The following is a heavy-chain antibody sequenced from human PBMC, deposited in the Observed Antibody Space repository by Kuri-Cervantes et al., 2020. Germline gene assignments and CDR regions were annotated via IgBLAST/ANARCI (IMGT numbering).Heavy chain of an antibody. CDR3: AREGSYDILTGWDYYYGMDV. Sequence: GESLKISCAASGFTFSSYAMHWVRQAPGKGLEWVAVISYDGSNKYYADSVKSRFTISRDNSKNTLYLQMNSLRAEDTAVYYCAREGSYDILTGWDYYYGMDVWGQGTTVTVSS. J-gene: IGHJ6*02. V-gene: IGHV3-30-3*01. CDR2: ISYDGSNK. D-gene: IGHD3-9*01. CDR1: GFTFSSYA.